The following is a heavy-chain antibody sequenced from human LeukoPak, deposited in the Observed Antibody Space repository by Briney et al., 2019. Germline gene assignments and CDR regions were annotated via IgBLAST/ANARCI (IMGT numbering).Heavy chain of an antibody. CDR2: ISYDGSNK. D-gene: IGHD6-19*01. J-gene: IGHJ4*02. CDR3: ARGSGWDQIAYFDY. CDR1: GFTFSSYA. V-gene: IGHV3-30-3*01. Sequence: PGGSLRLSCAASGFTFSSYAMHWVRQAPGKGLEWVAVISYDGSNKYYADSVKGRFTISRDNSKNTLYLQMNSLRAEDTAVYYCARGSGWDQIAYFDYWGQGTLVTVSS.